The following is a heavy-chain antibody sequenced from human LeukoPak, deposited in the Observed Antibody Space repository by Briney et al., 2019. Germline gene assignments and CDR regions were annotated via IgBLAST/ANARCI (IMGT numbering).Heavy chain of an antibody. CDR3: ARVDAAAEGWFDP. Sequence: VASVKVSCKASGYTFTGYYMHWVRQAPGQGLEWMGWINPNSGGTNYAQKFQGRVTMTRDTSISTAYMELSRLRSDDTAVYYCARVDAAAEGWFDPWGQGTLVTVSS. J-gene: IGHJ5*02. CDR1: GYTFTGYY. D-gene: IGHD6-13*01. V-gene: IGHV1-2*02. CDR2: INPNSGGT.